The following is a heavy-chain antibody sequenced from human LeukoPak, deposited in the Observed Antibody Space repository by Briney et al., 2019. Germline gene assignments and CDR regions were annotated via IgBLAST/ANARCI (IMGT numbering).Heavy chain of an antibody. Sequence: PSETLSLTCAVYGGSFSGYYWSWIRQPPGKGLEWIGEINHSGSTNHNPSLKSRVTISVDTSKNQFSLKLSSVTAADTAVYYCAREARYSGSGGDYWGQGTLVTVSS. CDR3: AREARYSGSGGDY. CDR2: INHSGST. V-gene: IGHV4-34*01. CDR1: GGSFSGYY. J-gene: IGHJ4*02. D-gene: IGHD2-15*01.